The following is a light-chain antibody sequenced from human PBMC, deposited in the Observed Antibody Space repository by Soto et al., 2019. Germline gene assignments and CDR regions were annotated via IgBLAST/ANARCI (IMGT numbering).Light chain of an antibody. CDR1: NSDVGAYNF. V-gene: IGLV2-14*03. CDR3: SSLTSDTTWV. J-gene: IGLJ3*02. Sequence: QSALTQPASVSGSPGQSITISCTGTNSDVGAYNFVSWYQQHPGKAPKLMIYDVTNRPSGVSSRFSGSKSGHTASLIISGLLDEDEADYYCSSLTSDTTWVFGGGTKVTVL. CDR2: DVT.